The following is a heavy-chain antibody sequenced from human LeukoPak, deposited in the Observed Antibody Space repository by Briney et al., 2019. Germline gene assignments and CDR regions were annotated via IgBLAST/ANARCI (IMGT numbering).Heavy chain of an antibody. V-gene: IGHV3-49*03. Sequence: GSLRLSCTASGFTFGDYAMSWFRQAPGKGLEWVGFIRSKAYGGTTEYAASVKGRFTISRDDSKSIAYLQMNSLKTEDTAAYYCTSTASTVTTMGYYFDYWGQGTLVTVSS. CDR2: IRSKAYGGTT. J-gene: IGHJ4*02. CDR3: TSTASTVTTMGYYFDY. CDR1: GFTFGDYA. D-gene: IGHD4-17*01.